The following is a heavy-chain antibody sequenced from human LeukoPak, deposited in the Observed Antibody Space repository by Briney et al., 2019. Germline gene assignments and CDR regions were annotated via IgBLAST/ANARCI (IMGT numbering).Heavy chain of an antibody. V-gene: IGHV1-2*02. Sequence: ASVKVSCKASGYTFIDYHIHWVRQAPGQGLEWMGWINPNSGGTNYAQKFQGRVTMTRDTSISTAYVELSRLRSDDTAVYYCARRAGAYSHPYDYWGQGTLVTVSS. CDR2: INPNSGGT. CDR3: ARRAGAYSHPYDY. J-gene: IGHJ4*02. D-gene: IGHD4/OR15-4a*01. CDR1: GYTFIDYH.